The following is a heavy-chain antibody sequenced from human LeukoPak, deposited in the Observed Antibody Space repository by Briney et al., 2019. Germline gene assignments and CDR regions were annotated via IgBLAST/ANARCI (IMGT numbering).Heavy chain of an antibody. CDR2: ISWNSGSI. CDR1: GFTFDDYA. CDR3: ARSAVRGVACDY. V-gene: IGHV3-9*01. Sequence: GGSLRLSCAASGFTFDDYAMHWVRQAPGKGLEWVSGISWNSGSIGYADSVKGRFTISRDNAKNTLFLDMHSLRPGDSAVYYCARSAVRGVACDYWGQGTLLTVSS. J-gene: IGHJ4*02. D-gene: IGHD3-10*01.